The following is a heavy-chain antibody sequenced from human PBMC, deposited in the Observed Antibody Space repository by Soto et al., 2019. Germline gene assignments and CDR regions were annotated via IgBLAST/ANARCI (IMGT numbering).Heavy chain of an antibody. CDR3: ARADYCDKD. D-gene: IGHD4-17*01. CDR1: GFTFSAHY. V-gene: IGHV3-72*01. Sequence: EVQLVESGGGLVQPGGSLRLSCAASGFTFSAHYMDWVRQAPGKGLEWVGRTRNKANSYTTEYAASVKGRFTISRDDSKNSLYLQMNSLPTEDTAVYYCARADYCDKDWGQGTLVTVSS. J-gene: IGHJ4*02. CDR2: TRNKANSYTT.